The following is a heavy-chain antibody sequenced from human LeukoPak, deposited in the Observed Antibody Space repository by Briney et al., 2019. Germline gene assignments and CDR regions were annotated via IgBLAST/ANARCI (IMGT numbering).Heavy chain of an antibody. J-gene: IGHJ5*02. CDR1: GGSVSSGSYY. D-gene: IGHD4-17*01. CDR2: IYYSGST. Sequence: SETLSLTCTVSGGSVSSGSYYWSWIRQPPGKGLEWIGYIYYSGSTNYNPSLKSRVTISVDTSKNQFSLKLSSVTAADTAVYYCARDHGDIYNWFDPWGQGTLVTVSS. V-gene: IGHV4-61*01. CDR3: ARDHGDIYNWFDP.